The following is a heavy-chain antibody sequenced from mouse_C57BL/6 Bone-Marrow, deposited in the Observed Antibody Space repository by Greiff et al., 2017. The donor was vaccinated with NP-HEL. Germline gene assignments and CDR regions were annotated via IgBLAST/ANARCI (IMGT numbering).Heavy chain of an antibody. CDR3: TRSYGYFDV. J-gene: IGHJ1*03. CDR2: IDPENGDT. CDR1: GFNIKDDY. Sequence: VQLKESGAELVRPGASVKLSCTASGFNIKDDYMHWVKQRPEQGLEWIGWIDPENGDTEYASKFQGKATITADTSSNTAYLQLSSLTSEDTAVYYCTRSYGYFDVWGTGTTVTVSS. V-gene: IGHV14-4*01.